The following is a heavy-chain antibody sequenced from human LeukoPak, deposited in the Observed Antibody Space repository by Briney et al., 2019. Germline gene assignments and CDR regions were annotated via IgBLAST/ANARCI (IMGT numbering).Heavy chain of an antibody. CDR3: ARGDSSWYVYYFDY. D-gene: IGHD6-13*01. J-gene: IGHJ4*02. CDR1: GFTFSIYA. CDR2: ISYDGSNK. V-gene: IGHV3-30-3*01. Sequence: GGSLRLSCAASGFTFSIYAMTWVRQAPGKGLEWVAVISYDGSNKYYADSVKGRFTISRDNSKNTLYLQMNSLRAEDTAVYYCARGDSSWYVYYFDYWGQGTLVTVSS.